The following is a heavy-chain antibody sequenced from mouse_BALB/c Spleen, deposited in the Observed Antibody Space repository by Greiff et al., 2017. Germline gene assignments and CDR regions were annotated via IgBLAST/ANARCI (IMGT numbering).Heavy chain of an antibody. D-gene: IGHD1-1*02. CDR3: ARYGGALYYCGY. J-gene: IGHJ2*01. CDR1: GFNIKDTY. Sequence: VQLKQSGAELVKPGASVKLSCTASGFNIKDTYMHWVKQRPEQGLEWIGRIDPANGNTKYDPKFQGKATITADTSTNTAYLQLSSLTSEDTAVYYCARYGGALYYCGYWGQGTALTVSS. CDR2: IDPANGNT. V-gene: IGHV14-3*02.